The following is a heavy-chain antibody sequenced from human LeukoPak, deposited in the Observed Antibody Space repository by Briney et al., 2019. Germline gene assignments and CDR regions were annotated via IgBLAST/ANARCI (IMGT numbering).Heavy chain of an antibody. V-gene: IGHV3-74*01. D-gene: IGHD1-26*01. CDR1: GFIFKSHW. Sequence: GGSLRLSCAASGFIFKSHWMHWVRQAPGKGLVWVSRINIDGSSISYADSAKGRFTISRDNAKNTLYLQMNSLRAEDTAVYYCAGVGATRAHFDYWGQGTLVTVSS. CDR3: AGVGATRAHFDY. J-gene: IGHJ4*02. CDR2: INIDGSSI.